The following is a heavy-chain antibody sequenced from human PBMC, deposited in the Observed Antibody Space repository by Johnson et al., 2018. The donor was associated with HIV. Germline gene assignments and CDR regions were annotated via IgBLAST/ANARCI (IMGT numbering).Heavy chain of an antibody. J-gene: IGHJ3*02. CDR2: INAGGDT. Sequence: MLLVESGGGLVKPGGSLRLSCAASGFTFSDYYMSWIRQAPGKGLEWVSVINAGGDTYYADSVKGRFTISRDNSKNTLYLQMNSLRAEDTAVYYCARDGGNDYGDYVGGGALDIWGQGTMVTVSS. D-gene: IGHD4-17*01. V-gene: IGHV3-66*02. CDR3: ARDGGNDYGDYVGGGALDI. CDR1: GFTFSDYY.